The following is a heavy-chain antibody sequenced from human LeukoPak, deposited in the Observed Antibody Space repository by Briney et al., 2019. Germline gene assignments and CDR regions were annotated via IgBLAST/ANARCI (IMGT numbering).Heavy chain of an antibody. CDR2: IYYSGST. V-gene: IGHV4-61*08. CDR1: GGSISSGGYY. CDR3: ARGNSSSWYEDDAFDI. D-gene: IGHD6-13*01. Sequence: PSETLSLTCTVSGGSISSGGYYWSWIRQPPGKGLEWIGYIYYSGSTNYNPSLKSRVTISVDTSKNQFSLKLSSVTAADTAVYYCARGNSSSWYEDDAFDIWGQRTMVTVSS. J-gene: IGHJ3*02.